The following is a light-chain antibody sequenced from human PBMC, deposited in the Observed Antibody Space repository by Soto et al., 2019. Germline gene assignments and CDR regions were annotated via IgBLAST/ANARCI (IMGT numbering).Light chain of an antibody. CDR3: KHYNIYGA. V-gene: IGKV1-5*03. CDR2: KAS. Sequence: DIQMTQSPSTLSASVGDRVTITCRASQSISSWLAWYQQKPGKAPKLLIYKASSLESGVPSRFSGSGSGTEIPLTISSLQPEDLAIFCCKHYNIYGAFGNGTRV. CDR1: QSISSW. J-gene: IGKJ1*01.